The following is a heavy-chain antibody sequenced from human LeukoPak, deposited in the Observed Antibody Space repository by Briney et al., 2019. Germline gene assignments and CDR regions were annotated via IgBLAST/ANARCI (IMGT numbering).Heavy chain of an antibody. CDR3: ARRDRVGATE. V-gene: IGHV4-39*01. J-gene: IGHJ4*02. Sequence: PSETLSLTCTVSGGSISSSSYYWGWIRQPPGKGLEWIGSIYYSGSTYYNPSLKSRVTISVDTSKNQFSLKLSSVTAADTAVYYCARRDRVGATERGQGTLVTVSS. CDR2: IYYSGST. D-gene: IGHD1-26*01. CDR1: GGSISSSSYY.